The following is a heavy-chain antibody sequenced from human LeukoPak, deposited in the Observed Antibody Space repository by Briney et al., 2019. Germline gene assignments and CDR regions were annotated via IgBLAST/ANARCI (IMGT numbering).Heavy chain of an antibody. CDR3: ARYRRRAMVTSFDY. CDR1: GFTFSSYA. J-gene: IGHJ4*02. Sequence: GRYLRLSCAASGFTFSSYAMHWVRQAPGKGLEWVAVTLFDGSNKYYADSVKGRFTISRDTSKNTLYLQMDSQRAEDSAVYYCARYRRRAMVTSFDYWGQGTLVTVSS. D-gene: IGHD5-18*01. CDR2: TLFDGSNK. V-gene: IGHV3-30*04.